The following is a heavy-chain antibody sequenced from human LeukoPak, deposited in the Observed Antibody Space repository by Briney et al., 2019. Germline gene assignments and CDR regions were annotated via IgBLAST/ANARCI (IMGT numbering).Heavy chain of an antibody. CDR2: IYTSGTT. CDR1: GGSISSGTYS. CDR3: ARAVEWDCSSTSCPVWFDP. J-gene: IGHJ5*02. Sequence: SETLSLTCTVSGGSISSGTYSWSWIRQPAGKGLEWIGRIYTSGTTNYNPSLKSRVTISVDTSKNQFSLKLSSVTAADTAVYYCARAVEWDCSSTSCPVWFDPWGQGTLVTVSS. D-gene: IGHD2-2*01. V-gene: IGHV4-61*02.